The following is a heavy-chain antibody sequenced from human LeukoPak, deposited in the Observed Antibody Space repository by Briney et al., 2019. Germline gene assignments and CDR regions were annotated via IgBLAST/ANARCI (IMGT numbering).Heavy chain of an antibody. CDR3: ANPGMVRGALGYFDY. CDR1: GFTFSDYS. V-gene: IGHV3-21*04. CDR2: ISGSSSYI. D-gene: IGHD3-10*01. J-gene: IGHJ4*02. Sequence: GGSLRLSCAASGFTFSDYSMNWVRPAPGKGLAWVSSISGSSSYIYYADSVKGRFTISRDNAENSLYLQMNSLRAEDTAVYYCANPGMVRGALGYFDYWGQGTLVTVSS.